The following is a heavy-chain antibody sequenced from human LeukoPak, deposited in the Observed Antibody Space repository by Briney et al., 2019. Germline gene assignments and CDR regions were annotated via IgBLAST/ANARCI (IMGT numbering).Heavy chain of an antibody. J-gene: IGHJ5*02. D-gene: IGHD4-23*01. CDR1: GGSFSGYY. Sequence: PSETLSLTCAVYGGSFSGYYWSWIRQPPGKGLEWIGEINHSGSTNYNPSLKSRVTISVDTSKNQFSLKLSSVTAADTAVYYCARGTEGVTLNWFDPWGQGTLVTVSS. CDR3: ARGTEGVTLNWFDP. CDR2: INHSGST. V-gene: IGHV4-34*01.